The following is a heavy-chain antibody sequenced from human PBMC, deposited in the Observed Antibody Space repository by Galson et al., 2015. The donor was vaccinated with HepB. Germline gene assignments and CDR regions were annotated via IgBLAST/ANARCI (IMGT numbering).Heavy chain of an antibody. CDR3: ARDRSSSFPDAFDI. CDR2: ISAYNGNT. Sequence: SVKVSCKASGYTFTSYGISWVRQAPGQGLEWMGWISAYNGNTNYAQKLQGRVTMTTDTSTSTAYMELRSLRSDDTAVYYCARDRSSSFPDAFDIWGQGTMVTASS. D-gene: IGHD6-13*01. CDR1: GYTFTSYG. V-gene: IGHV1-18*01. J-gene: IGHJ3*02.